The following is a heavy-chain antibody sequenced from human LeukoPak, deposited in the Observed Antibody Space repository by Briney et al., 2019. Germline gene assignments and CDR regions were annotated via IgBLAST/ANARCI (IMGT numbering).Heavy chain of an antibody. Sequence: GESLKISCKGSGYSFTNYWIGWVRQMPGKGLEWMGIIYPGDSDTRYSPSFQGQVTISADKSISTAYVQWSSLKASDTAMYYCARPATVVTPWYFDLWGRGTLVTVSS. CDR3: ARPATVVTPWYFDL. CDR1: GYSFTNYW. J-gene: IGHJ2*01. CDR2: IYPGDSDT. D-gene: IGHD4-23*01. V-gene: IGHV5-51*01.